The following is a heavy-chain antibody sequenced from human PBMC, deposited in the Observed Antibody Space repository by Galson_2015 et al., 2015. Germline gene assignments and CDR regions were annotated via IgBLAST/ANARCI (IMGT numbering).Heavy chain of an antibody. CDR3: ARDESMSAAGTDY. D-gene: IGHD6-13*01. CDR1: GFIFSSHG. V-gene: IGHV3-33*01. J-gene: IGHJ4*02. CDR2: IWYDGSNN. Sequence: SLRLSCAASGFIFSSHGMHWVRQAPGKGLEWVASIWYDGSNNYHADSVKGRFTISRDNSKNTLFLQMNSLRAEDTAVYYCARDESMSAAGTDYWGQGTLVTVSS.